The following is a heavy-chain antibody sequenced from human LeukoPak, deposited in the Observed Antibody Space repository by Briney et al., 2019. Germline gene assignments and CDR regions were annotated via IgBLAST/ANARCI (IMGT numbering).Heavy chain of an antibody. CDR1: GFTVSSKY. CDR3: ARDKGYVWGNYPEYHFDC. J-gene: IGHJ4*02. D-gene: IGHD3-16*01. CDR2: IHSDGST. Sequence: PGGSLRLSCAASGFTVSSKYMSWVRQAPGRGLEWVSLIHSDGSTYYADSVKDRFTISRDSSKNALFLQMNSLRVEDSAVYFCARDKGYVWGNYPEYHFDCWGQGTLVTVSS. V-gene: IGHV3-66*01.